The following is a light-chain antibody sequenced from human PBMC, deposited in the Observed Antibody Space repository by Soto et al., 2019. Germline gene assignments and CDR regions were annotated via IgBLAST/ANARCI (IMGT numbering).Light chain of an antibody. J-gene: IGKJ1*01. CDR3: QQYGSPPGT. CDR1: QTVSSSF. V-gene: IGKV3-20*01. CDR2: GSS. Sequence: EIVLTQSPGTLSLSPGDGATLSCRASQTVSSSFLAWYQQKAGPAPSLLIDGSSSRATGIPDRFSGSGSGADVTLTITRLESEDFAVYSCQQYGSPPGTFGQGTKVEIK.